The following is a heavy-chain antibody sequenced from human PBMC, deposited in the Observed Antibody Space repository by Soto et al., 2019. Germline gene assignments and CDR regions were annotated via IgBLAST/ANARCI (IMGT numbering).Heavy chain of an antibody. Sequence: GGSLRLSCAASGFSFSNYAMNWVRQAPGKGLEWVSYISSSSSAIYYTDSVKGRFTISRDNAKNSLYLQMNSLRAEDTAVYFCARDLRGSSGNYGPAYWGQGTLVTVSS. D-gene: IGHD1-26*01. CDR3: ARDLRGSSGNYGPAY. CDR2: ISSSSSAI. J-gene: IGHJ4*02. CDR1: GFSFSNYA. V-gene: IGHV3-48*01.